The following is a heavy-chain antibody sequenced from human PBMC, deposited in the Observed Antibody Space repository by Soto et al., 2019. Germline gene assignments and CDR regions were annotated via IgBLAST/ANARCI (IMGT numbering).Heavy chain of an antibody. D-gene: IGHD1-26*01. J-gene: IGHJ4*02. V-gene: IGHV3-66*01. CDR3: ATYPWSFKDY. CDR1: GFTVSNNY. Sequence: EVQVVESGGGLVQPGGSLRLSCAAPGFTVSNNYMSWVRQAPGKGLEWVSVIYSGSTTYYADSVKGIFTISRDNPKNTLYLQMNSLRAEDTAVYYCATYPWSFKDYWGQGTLVTVSS. CDR2: IYSGSTT.